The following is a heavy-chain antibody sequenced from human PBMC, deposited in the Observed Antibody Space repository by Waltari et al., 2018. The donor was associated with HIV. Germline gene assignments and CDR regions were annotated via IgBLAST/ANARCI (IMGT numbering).Heavy chain of an antibody. Sequence: EMQLAESGGGLAQPGKSLRLSCAASGFSVTATFMGWIRQAPWKGLEWVSVIYTGGNILYSDSVRGRFTLSRDSSRNTLDLQMDNLRDEDTAVYYCARGGPGGSQPFDHWGQGTLVTVSS. CDR3: ARGGPGGSQPFDH. CDR2: IYTGGNI. CDR1: GFSVTATF. J-gene: IGHJ4*02. V-gene: IGHV3-53*01. D-gene: IGHD2-15*01.